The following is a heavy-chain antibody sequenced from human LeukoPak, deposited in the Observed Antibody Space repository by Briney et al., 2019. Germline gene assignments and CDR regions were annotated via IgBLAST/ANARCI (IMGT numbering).Heavy chain of an antibody. Sequence: SETLSLTCTVSGGSISSGSYYWSWIRQPAGKGLEWIGRIYTSGSTNYSPSLKSRVTISVDTSKNQFSLKLSSVTDADTAVYYCARDRRKLGYCSSTSCPGIAFDIWGQGTMVTVSS. CDR3: ARDRRKLGYCSSTSCPGIAFDI. D-gene: IGHD2-2*01. J-gene: IGHJ3*02. CDR1: GGSISSGSYY. V-gene: IGHV4-61*02. CDR2: IYTSGST.